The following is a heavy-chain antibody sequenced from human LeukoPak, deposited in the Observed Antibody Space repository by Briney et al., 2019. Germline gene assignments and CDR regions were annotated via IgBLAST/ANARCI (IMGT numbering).Heavy chain of an antibody. CDR2: ISSSSSYI. Sequence: GGSLRLSCAASGFTFSSYNMNWVRHAPGKGLEWVSSISSSSSYIYYADSVKGRFTISRDNAKNSLYLQMNSLRVEDTAVYYCAREYSGSYYAGVTWFDPWGQGTLVTVSS. CDR1: GFTFSSYN. D-gene: IGHD1-26*01. V-gene: IGHV3-21*01. CDR3: AREYSGSYYAGVTWFDP. J-gene: IGHJ5*02.